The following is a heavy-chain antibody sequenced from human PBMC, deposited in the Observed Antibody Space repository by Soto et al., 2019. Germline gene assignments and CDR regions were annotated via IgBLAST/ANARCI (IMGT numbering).Heavy chain of an antibody. CDR1: GFTFSGDS. V-gene: IGHV3-48*02. CDR3: ARDKKWAFDY. D-gene: IGHD1-26*01. CDR2: ISGSSKTI. J-gene: IGHJ4*02. Sequence: DVQLVESGGGLVQPGGSLRLSCVASGFTFSGDSMNWVRQAPGKGLEWVSYISGSSKTIYYADSVKGRFTISRDNAKNELYLQMNSLRDEDTAVYYCARDKKWAFDYWGQGALVTVSS.